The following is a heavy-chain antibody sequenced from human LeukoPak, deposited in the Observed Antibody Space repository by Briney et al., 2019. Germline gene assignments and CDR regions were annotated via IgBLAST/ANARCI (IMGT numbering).Heavy chain of an antibody. CDR2: ISYDGSNK. CDR3: ASTRMGGITGSEDY. J-gene: IGHJ4*02. CDR1: GFTFNSYA. D-gene: IGHD1-20*01. Sequence: PGGSLRLSCAASGFTFNSYAMHWVRQAPGKGLEWVAVISYDGSNKYYADSVKGRFTISRDNSKNTLYLQMNSLRAEDTAVYYCASTRMGGITGSEDYWGQGTLVTVSS. V-gene: IGHV3-30-3*01.